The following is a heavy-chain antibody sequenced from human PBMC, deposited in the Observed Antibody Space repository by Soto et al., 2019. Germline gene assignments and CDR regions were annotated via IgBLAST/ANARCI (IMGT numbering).Heavy chain of an antibody. CDR2: MSFDEKKQ. Sequence: GGSLRLSCTTSGFTLKNYGMHWVRQAPGKGLEWVALMSFDEKKQYYGDSVKGRFTISRDNSKNTLYLQMNSLRAEDTAVYYCARDRERWLQSYGMDVWGQGTTVTV. V-gene: IGHV3-30*03. J-gene: IGHJ6*02. CDR3: ARDRERWLQSYGMDV. CDR1: GFTLKNYG. D-gene: IGHD4-4*01.